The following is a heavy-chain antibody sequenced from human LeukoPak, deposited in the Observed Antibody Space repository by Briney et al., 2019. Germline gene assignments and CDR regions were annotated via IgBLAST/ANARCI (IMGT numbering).Heavy chain of an antibody. CDR1: GYSISSGYY. D-gene: IGHD3-3*01. CDR2: IYHSGST. J-gene: IGHJ5*02. CDR3: ARHGGNDFWCGGNWFDP. V-gene: IGHV4-38-2*01. Sequence: SETLSRTGAGSGYSISSGYYWCWIRQPPGKGLEWIGSIYHSGSTYYNPSPKSRVTRSVDTSKNQFSLKLSSVTAADTAVYYCARHGGNDFWCGGNWFDPWGQGTLVTVSS.